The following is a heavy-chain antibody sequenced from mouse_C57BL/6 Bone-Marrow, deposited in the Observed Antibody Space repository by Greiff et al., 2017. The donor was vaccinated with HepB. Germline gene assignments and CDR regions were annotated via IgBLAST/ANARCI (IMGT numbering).Heavy chain of an antibody. Sequence: QVQLQQPGAELVKPGASVKMSCKASGYTFTSYWITWVKQRPGQGLEWIGDIYPGSGSTNYNEKFKSKATLTVDTSSSTACMQLSSLTSEGSAVYYCARGYGDLYAMDYWGQGTSVIVSS. J-gene: IGHJ4*01. CDR1: GYTFTSYW. CDR3: ARGYGDLYAMDY. CDR2: IYPGSGST. V-gene: IGHV1-55*01. D-gene: IGHD2-13*01.